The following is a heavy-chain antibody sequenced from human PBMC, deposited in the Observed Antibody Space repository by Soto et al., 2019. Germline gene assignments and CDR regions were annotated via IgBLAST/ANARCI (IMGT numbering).Heavy chain of an antibody. CDR1: GGSISSSSYY. J-gene: IGHJ4*02. V-gene: IGHV4-39*01. D-gene: IGHD3-16*01. CDR3: ASRGGPRRRFFDY. CDR2: IYYSGST. Sequence: QLQLQESGPGLVKPSETLSLTCTVSGGSISSSSYYWGWIRQPPGKGLEWIGSIYYSGSTYYNPSLKSRVTISVDTSKNQFSLKLSSVTAADTAVYYCASRGGPRRRFFDYWGQGTLVTVSS.